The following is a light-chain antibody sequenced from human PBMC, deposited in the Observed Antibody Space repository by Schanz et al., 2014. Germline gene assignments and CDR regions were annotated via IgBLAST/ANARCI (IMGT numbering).Light chain of an antibody. CDR3: QHYQNWPRT. CDR2: GAS. Sequence: EIVLTQSPGTLSLSPGERATLSCRASQSVSSSYIAWYQQKPGQAPRLLIYGASTRATGIPARFSGSGSGSGFTLTISSLQSEDFAVYFCQHYQNWPRTFGQGTKVEIK. V-gene: IGKV3-15*01. J-gene: IGKJ1*01. CDR1: QSVSSS.